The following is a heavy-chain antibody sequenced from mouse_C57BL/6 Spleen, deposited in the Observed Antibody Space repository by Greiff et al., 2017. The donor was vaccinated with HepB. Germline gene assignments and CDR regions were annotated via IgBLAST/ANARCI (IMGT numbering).Heavy chain of an antibody. CDR2: INYDGSST. CDR3: ARGDYGNYVFAY. D-gene: IGHD2-1*01. J-gene: IGHJ3*01. CDR1: GFTFSDYY. Sequence: DVQLVESEGGLVQPGSSMKLSCTASGFTFSDYYMAWVRQVPEKGLEWVANINYDGSSTYYLDSLKSRFIISRDNAKNILYLQMSSLKSEDTATYYCARGDYGNYVFAYWGQGTLVTVSA. V-gene: IGHV5-16*01.